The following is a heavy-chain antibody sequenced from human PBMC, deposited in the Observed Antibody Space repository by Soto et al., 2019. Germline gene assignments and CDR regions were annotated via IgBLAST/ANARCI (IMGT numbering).Heavy chain of an antibody. CDR3: ARIQTSKYYYYYYMDV. V-gene: IGHV3-11*01. D-gene: IGHD2-2*01. CDR1: GFTFSDYY. Sequence: GGSLRLSCAASGFTFSDYYMSWIRQAPGKGLEWVSYISSSGSTIYYADSVKGRFTISRDNAKNSLYLQMNSLRAEDTAVYYCARIQTSKYYYYYYMDVWGKGTTVTVSS. J-gene: IGHJ6*03. CDR2: ISSSGSTI.